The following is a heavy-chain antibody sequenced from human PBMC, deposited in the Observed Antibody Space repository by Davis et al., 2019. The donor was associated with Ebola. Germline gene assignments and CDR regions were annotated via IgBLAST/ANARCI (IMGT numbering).Heavy chain of an antibody. CDR2: SNPNNGDT. V-gene: IGHV1-2*02. D-gene: IGHD2-2*01. CDR1: GYTFTDSY. CDR3: ARDLTGITCCS. Sequence: ASVKVSCKASGYTFTDSYIHWVRQAPGQGLEYMGWSNPNNGDTYYAPKFQGRVTLTRDTSISTAFMELSGLTSDDTADYYCARDLTGITCCSWGQGTLVTVSS. J-gene: IGHJ5*02.